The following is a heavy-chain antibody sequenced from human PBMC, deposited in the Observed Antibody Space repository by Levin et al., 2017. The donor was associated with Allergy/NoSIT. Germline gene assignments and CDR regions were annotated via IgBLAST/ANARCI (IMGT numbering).Heavy chain of an antibody. V-gene: IGHV3-11*01. CDR2: ISSSGSTI. J-gene: IGHJ4*02. CDR1: GFTFSDYY. CDR3: ARARFTVSYYFDY. Sequence: GESLKISCAASGFTFSDYYMSWIRQAPGKGLEWVSYISSSGSTIYYADSVKGRFTISRDNAKNSLYLQMNSLRAEDTAVYYCARARFTVSYYFDYWGQGTLVTVSS. D-gene: IGHD4-17*01.